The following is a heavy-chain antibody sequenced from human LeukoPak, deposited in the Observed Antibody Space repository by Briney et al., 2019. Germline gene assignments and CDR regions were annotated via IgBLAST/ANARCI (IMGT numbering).Heavy chain of an antibody. CDR2: ISAYNGNT. CDR3: ARVRQQLVLRSYYYYYMDV. CDR1: GYTFTSYG. Sequence: ASVKVSCKASGYTFTSYGISWVRQAPGQGLEWTGWISAYNGNTNYAQKLQGRVTMTTDTSTSTAYMELRSLRSDDTAVYYCARVRQQLVLRSYYYYYMDVWGKGTTVTISS. V-gene: IGHV1-18*01. D-gene: IGHD6-13*01. J-gene: IGHJ6*03.